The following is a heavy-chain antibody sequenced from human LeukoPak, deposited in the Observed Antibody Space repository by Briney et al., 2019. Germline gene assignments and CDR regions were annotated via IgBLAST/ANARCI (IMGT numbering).Heavy chain of an antibody. CDR2: ISGSGGTT. Sequence: GGSLRLSCAASGFTFNNYAMNWVRQAPGKGLEWVSVISGSGGTTYYADSVKGRFTISRDNSKNTLYLQMNSLRAEDTAVYYCARGADSSAWGQGTLVTVSS. J-gene: IGHJ5*02. CDR1: GFTFNNYA. CDR3: ARGADSSA. V-gene: IGHV3-23*01. D-gene: IGHD3-22*01.